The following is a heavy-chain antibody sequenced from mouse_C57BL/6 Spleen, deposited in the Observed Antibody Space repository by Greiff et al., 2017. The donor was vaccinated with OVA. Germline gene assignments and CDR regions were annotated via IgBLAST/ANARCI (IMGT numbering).Heavy chain of an antibody. D-gene: IGHD2-5*01. Sequence: VQLKQPGAELVMPGASVKLSCKASGYTFTSYWMHWVKQRPGQGLEWIGEIDPSDSYTNYNQKFKGKSTLTVDKSSSTAYMQLSSLTSEDSAVYYCATYSNHWYFDVWGTGTTVTVSS. CDR1: GYTFTSYW. CDR3: ATYSNHWYFDV. J-gene: IGHJ1*03. CDR2: IDPSDSYT. V-gene: IGHV1-69*01.